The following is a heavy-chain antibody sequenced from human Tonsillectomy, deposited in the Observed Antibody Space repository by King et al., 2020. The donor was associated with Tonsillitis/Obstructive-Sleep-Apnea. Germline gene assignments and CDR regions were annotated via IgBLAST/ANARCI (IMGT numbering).Heavy chain of an antibody. J-gene: IGHJ4*02. CDR2: IFSNDEK. D-gene: IGHD3-3*01. V-gene: IGHV2-26*01. Sequence: TLKESGPVLVKPTETLTLTCTVSGFSLSNAIMCVSWIRQPPGKALEWLAHIFSNDEKSYSTSLKSRLTIPKDTSKSQVVLTMTNLDPVDTATYYCARLSCTLEWLYNYFDSWGQGTLVTVSS. CDR3: ARLSCTLEWLYNYFDS. CDR1: GFSLSNAIMC.